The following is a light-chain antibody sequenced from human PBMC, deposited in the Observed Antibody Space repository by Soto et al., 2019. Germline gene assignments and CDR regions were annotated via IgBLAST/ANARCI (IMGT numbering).Light chain of an antibody. CDR2: EVT. CDR1: SDIGNYNL. J-gene: IGLJ3*02. CDR3: GSHAGDSNLV. V-gene: IGLV2-23*02. Sequence: QSVVTQPASVSGSPGQSVTISCSGSDIGNYNLVSWYQHLPGRAPKLLIFEVTMRPSGISDRFSGSKSGNTASLTVSGLQAEDEAGYYCGSHAGDSNLVFGGGTKLTVL.